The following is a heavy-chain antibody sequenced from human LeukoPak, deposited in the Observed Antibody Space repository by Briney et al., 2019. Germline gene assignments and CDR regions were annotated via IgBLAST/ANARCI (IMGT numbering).Heavy chain of an antibody. CDR3: ARDRIAVAGRRLDY. J-gene: IGHJ4*02. Sequence: ASVRVSCKASGYTFFGYGISWVRQAPGQGLEWWGWMSAYDGDTKYAQELQGRITITTATSTSTAYMELRSLRSDDTAVYYCARDRIAVAGRRLDYWGQGTLVTVSS. D-gene: IGHD6-19*01. CDR2: MSAYDGDT. CDR1: GYTFFGYG. V-gene: IGHV1-18*04.